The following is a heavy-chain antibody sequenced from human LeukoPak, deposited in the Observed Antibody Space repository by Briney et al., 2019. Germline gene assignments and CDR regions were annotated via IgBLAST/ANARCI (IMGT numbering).Heavy chain of an antibody. D-gene: IGHD5-12*01. CDR3: ARLGPIVVTKNWFDP. CDR2: MNPNSGNT. J-gene: IGHJ5*02. V-gene: IGHV1-8*01. Sequence: ASVKVSCKASGYTFTSYDINWVRQATGQGLEWMGWMNPNSGNTGYAQKFQGRVTMTRNTSISTAYMELSSLRSEDTAVYYCARLGPIVVTKNWFDPWGQGTLVTVSS. CDR1: GYTFTSYD.